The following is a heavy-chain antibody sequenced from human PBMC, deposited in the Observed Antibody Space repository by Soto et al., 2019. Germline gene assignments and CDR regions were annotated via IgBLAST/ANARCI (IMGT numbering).Heavy chain of an antibody. Sequence: KPSETLSLTCAVSGGSISSGGYSWSWIRQPPGKGLEWIGYIYHSGSTYYNPSLKSRVTISVDRSKNQFSLKLSSVTAADTAVYYSARGPRVYYYYGLDVWGQGTTVTVSS. CDR1: GGSISSGGYS. J-gene: IGHJ6*02. CDR3: ARGPRVYYYYGLDV. CDR2: IYHSGST. V-gene: IGHV4-30-2*01.